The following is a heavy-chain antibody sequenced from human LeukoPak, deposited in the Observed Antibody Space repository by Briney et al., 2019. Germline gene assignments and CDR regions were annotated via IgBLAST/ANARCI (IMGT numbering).Heavy chain of an antibody. CDR1: GYTLTELS. CDR3: ATAHDYGDYDDYYYGMDV. CDR2: FDPEDGET. Sequence: ASVKVSCTVSGYTLTELSMHWVRQAPGKGLEWMGGFDPEDGETIYAQKFQGRVTMTEDTSTDTAYMELSSLRSEDTAVYYCATAHDYGDYDDYYYGMDVWGQGTTVTVSS. J-gene: IGHJ6*02. V-gene: IGHV1-24*01. D-gene: IGHD4-17*01.